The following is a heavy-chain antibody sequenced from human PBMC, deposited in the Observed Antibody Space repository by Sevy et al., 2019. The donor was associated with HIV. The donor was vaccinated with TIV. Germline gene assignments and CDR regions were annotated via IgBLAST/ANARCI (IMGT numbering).Heavy chain of an antibody. CDR1: GFTFSNAW. V-gene: IGHV3-15*01. CDR3: TTDLYYYGSGTKPVDY. CDR2: IKSKTDGGTT. Sequence: GGSLRLSCAASGFTFSNAWMSWVRQAPGKGLEWVGRIKSKTDGGTTDYAAPVKGRLTISRDDSKNTLYLQMNSLKTEDTAVYYCTTDLYYYGSGTKPVDYWGQGTLVTVSS. D-gene: IGHD3-10*01. J-gene: IGHJ4*02.